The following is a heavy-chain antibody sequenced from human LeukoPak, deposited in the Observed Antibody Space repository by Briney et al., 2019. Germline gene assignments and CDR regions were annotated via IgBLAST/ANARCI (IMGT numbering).Heavy chain of an antibody. Sequence: GGSLRLSYAASGFTFSYYSMNWVRQAPGRGLEWVSSISGSRSYIYYADSVKGRFTISRDNAKNSLYLQMNSLRAEDTAVYYCARESEENSSSWYFGGYYYYYMDVWGKGTTVTVSS. CDR3: ARESEENSSSWYFGGYYYYYMDV. CDR1: GFTFSYYS. J-gene: IGHJ6*03. V-gene: IGHV3-21*01. D-gene: IGHD6-13*01. CDR2: ISGSRSYI.